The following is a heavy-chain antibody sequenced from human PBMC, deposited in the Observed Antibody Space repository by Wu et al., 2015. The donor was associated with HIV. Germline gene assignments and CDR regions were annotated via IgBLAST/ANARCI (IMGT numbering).Heavy chain of an antibody. CDR2: INPSTSHT. CDR3: ARRGTWGDRFNVIRGGLDV. D-gene: IGHD1-1*01. J-gene: IGHJ6*02. CDR1: GYTLTTSD. Sequence: QVQLVQSGAEVKKPGASVKVSCKASGYTLTTSDLHWVRQASGQGLEWMGWINPSTSHTTXAQNFQGRVTMTRNISINTAYMELNSLRSEDTAVYYCARRGTWGDRFNVIRGGLDVWGQGTTVTVSS. V-gene: IGHV1-8*01.